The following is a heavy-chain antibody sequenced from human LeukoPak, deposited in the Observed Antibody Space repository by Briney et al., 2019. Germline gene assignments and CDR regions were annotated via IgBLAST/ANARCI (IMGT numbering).Heavy chain of an antibody. Sequence: SETLSLTCTVSGGSIRNYYWSSIRQPAGKGLEWIGRIHSSGNTHYNPSLKSRVTMSVDTSKNLFSLKLRSVTAADTAVYYCARGGPSVDLWGRGNLVTVSS. J-gene: IGHJ2*01. V-gene: IGHV4-4*07. CDR3: ARGGPSVDL. CDR1: GGSIRNYY. CDR2: IHSSGNT.